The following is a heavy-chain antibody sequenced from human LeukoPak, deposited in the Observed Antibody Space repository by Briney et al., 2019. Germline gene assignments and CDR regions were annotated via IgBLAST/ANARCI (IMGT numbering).Heavy chain of an antibody. Sequence: GGSLRLSCAASGFTFSSYAMSWVRQAPGKGLEWVSAISGSGGSTYYADSVKGRFTISRDNSKNTLYLRMNSLRAEDTAVYYCAKDRGLLFGEFHDYWGQGTLVTVSS. J-gene: IGHJ4*02. V-gene: IGHV3-23*01. CDR2: ISGSGGST. CDR3: AKDRGLLFGEFHDY. D-gene: IGHD3-10*02. CDR1: GFTFSSYA.